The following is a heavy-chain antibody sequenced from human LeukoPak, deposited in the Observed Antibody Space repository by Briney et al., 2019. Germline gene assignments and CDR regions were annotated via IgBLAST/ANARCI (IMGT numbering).Heavy chain of an antibody. V-gene: IGHV3-33*06. CDR3: AKDHEEGAVDY. CDR2: IWYDGSNK. D-gene: IGHD3-16*01. CDR1: GFTFSSYG. Sequence: GGSLRLSCAASGFTFSSYGMHWVRQAPGKGLEWVAVIWYDGSNKYYADSVKGRFTIFRDNSKNTLYLQMNSLRAEDTAVYYCAKDHEEGAVDYWGQGTLVTVSS. J-gene: IGHJ4*02.